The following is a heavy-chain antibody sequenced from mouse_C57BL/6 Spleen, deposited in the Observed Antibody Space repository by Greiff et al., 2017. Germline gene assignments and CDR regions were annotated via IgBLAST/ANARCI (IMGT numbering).Heavy chain of an antibody. Sequence: VQLQQSGPELVKPGASVKMSCKASGYTFTDYNMHWVKQSHGKSLEWIGYINPNNGGTSYNQKFKGKATLTVNKSSRTAYMELRSLTSEDSAVYYCARRLITPVVADYAMDYWGQGTSVTVSS. V-gene: IGHV1-22*01. CDR1: GYTFTDYN. CDR2: INPNNGGT. CDR3: ARRLITPVVADYAMDY. D-gene: IGHD1-1*01. J-gene: IGHJ4*01.